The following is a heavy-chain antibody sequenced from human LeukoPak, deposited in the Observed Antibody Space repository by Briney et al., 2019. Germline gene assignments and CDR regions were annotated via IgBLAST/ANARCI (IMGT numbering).Heavy chain of an antibody. J-gene: IGHJ4*02. Sequence: GGSLRLSCAASGFTFSSYWMSWVRQAPGKGLEWVANIKQDGSEKYYVDSVKGRFTISRDNAKNSLYLQMNSLRAEDTAVYYCARDFVGGSPDYFDFWGQGTLVTVSS. CDR3: ARDFVGGSPDYFDF. CDR1: GFTFSSYW. V-gene: IGHV3-7*01. D-gene: IGHD3-16*01. CDR2: IKQDGSEK.